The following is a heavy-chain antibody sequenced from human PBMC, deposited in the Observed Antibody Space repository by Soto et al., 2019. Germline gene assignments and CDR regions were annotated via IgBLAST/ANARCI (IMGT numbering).Heavy chain of an antibody. CDR2: ISAYNGNT. Sequence: ASVKVSCKASGYTFTSYGISWVRQAPGQGLEWMGWISAYNGNTNYAQKLQGRVTMTTDTSTSTAYMELRSLRSDDTAVYYCARTLDYGDYVSYFDYWGQGTLVTV. CDR1: GYTFTSYG. CDR3: ARTLDYGDYVSYFDY. V-gene: IGHV1-18*01. D-gene: IGHD4-17*01. J-gene: IGHJ4*02.